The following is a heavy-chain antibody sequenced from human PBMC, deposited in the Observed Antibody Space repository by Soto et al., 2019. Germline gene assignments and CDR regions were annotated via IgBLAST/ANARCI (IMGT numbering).Heavy chain of an antibody. Sequence: QVQLVESGGGVVQPGRSLRLSCAASGFTFSSYGMHWVRQAPGKGLEWVAVISYDGSNKYYADSVKGRFTISRDNSKNTLYLQMNSLRAEDTAVYYCAKGEYDYYYYMDVWGKGTTVTVSS. V-gene: IGHV3-30*18. J-gene: IGHJ6*03. CDR3: AKGEYDYYYYMDV. CDR1: GFTFSSYG. CDR2: ISYDGSNK.